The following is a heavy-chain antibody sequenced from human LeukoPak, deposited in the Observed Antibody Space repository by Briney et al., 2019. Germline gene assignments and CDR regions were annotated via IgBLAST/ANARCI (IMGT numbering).Heavy chain of an antibody. J-gene: IGHJ4*02. CDR1: GITFSLYE. CDR3: ANFGGNYAL. Sequence: GGSLRLSCAASGITFSLYEMDWVRQAPGEGLVWVSCISSSGSTTDYADSVKGRFTVSRDNAKKSISLQKNSPGGGETAGYYCANFGGNYALWGQGTLVTVSS. V-gene: IGHV3-48*03. D-gene: IGHD4/OR15-4a*01. CDR2: ISSSGSTT.